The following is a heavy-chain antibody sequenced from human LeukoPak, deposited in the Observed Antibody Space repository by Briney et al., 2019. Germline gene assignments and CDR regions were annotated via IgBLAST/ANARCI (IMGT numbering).Heavy chain of an antibody. V-gene: IGHV3-53*01. CDR3: AAITLEGNIGDAFDI. J-gene: IGHJ3*02. CDR2: IYGTGRT. CDR1: GLTVRGYY. Sequence: PGGSLRLSCAASGLTVRGYYMSWVRRTPGKGLEWVSVIYGTGRTYYAESVKGRFTMSRDISQNTLHLQMNSLRIEDTAVYYCAAITLEGNIGDAFDIWGQGTVVTVAS. D-gene: IGHD3-10*01.